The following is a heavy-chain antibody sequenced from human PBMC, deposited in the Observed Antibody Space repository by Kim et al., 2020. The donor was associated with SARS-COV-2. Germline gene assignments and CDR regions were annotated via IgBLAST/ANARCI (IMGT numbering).Heavy chain of an antibody. CDR3: ARDSTSYTFYI. D-gene: IGHD2-2*01. J-gene: IGHJ4*02. Sequence: GGSLRLSCAASGFPFSSYWMHWVRQAPGKGLEWVSRIKSDGSGTRYADSVKGRFTISRDNGKNTLFLQMNSLGAEDSAVYYCARDSTSYTFYIWGQGSLV. CDR2: IKSDGSGT. V-gene: IGHV3-74*01. CDR1: GFPFSSYW.